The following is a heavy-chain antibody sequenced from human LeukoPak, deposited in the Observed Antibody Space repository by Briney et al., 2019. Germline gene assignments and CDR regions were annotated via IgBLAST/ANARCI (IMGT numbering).Heavy chain of an antibody. CDR3: ATVRYSSGWYVDSSSGFDY. V-gene: IGHV1-24*01. CDR1: GYTLTELS. D-gene: IGHD6-19*01. J-gene: IGHJ4*02. CDR2: FDPEDGET. Sequence: ASAKVSCKVSGYTLTELSMHWVRQAPGKGLEWMGGFDPEDGETIYAQKFQGRVTMTEDTSTDTAYMELSSLRSEDTAVYYCATVRYSSGWYVDSSSGFDYWGQGTLVTVSS.